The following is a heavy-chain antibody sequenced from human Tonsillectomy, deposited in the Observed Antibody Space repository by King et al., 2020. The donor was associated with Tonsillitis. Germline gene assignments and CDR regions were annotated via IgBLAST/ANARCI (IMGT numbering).Heavy chain of an antibody. Sequence: VQLVESGGGLVQPGRSLRLSCAASGFTFDDYAMHWVRQAPGKGLEWVAGISWNSGSIGYADSVKGRFIISRDNAKNSLYLKMNSLRAEDTALYYCAKSWCMATTLADAFDIWGQGTMVTVSS. CDR2: ISWNSGSI. CDR1: GFTFDDYA. V-gene: IGHV3-9*01. J-gene: IGHJ3*02. D-gene: IGHD5-24*01. CDR3: AKSWCMATTLADAFDI.